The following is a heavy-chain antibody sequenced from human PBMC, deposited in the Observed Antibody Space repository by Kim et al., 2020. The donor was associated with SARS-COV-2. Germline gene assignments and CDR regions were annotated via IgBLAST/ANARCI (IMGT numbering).Heavy chain of an antibody. V-gene: IGHV4-39*07. Sequence: SRVTISVSTSKNQFSLKLSSVTAADTAVYYCARNGITIFGAHYYYYGMDVWGQGTTVTVSS. D-gene: IGHD3-3*01. J-gene: IGHJ6*02. CDR3: ARNGITIFGAHYYYYGMDV.